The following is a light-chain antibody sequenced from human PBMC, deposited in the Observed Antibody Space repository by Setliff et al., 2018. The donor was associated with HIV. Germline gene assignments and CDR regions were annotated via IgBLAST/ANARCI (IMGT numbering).Light chain of an antibody. CDR2: QAT. Sequence: LTQPASVSGSPGQSITISCTGSSSDIGRYNLVSWYQQHPGKAPKLMIYQATKRPSGVSNRFSGSKSGNTASLTISGLQAEDEADYYCCSNTGSNTYVFGTGTKSPS. J-gene: IGLJ1*01. V-gene: IGLV2-23*01. CDR3: CSNTGSNTYV. CDR1: SSDIGRYNL.